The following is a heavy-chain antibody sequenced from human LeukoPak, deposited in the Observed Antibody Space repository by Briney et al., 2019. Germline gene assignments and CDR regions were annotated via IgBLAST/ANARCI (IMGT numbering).Heavy chain of an antibody. CDR2: ISYDGSNK. D-gene: IGHD6-19*01. Sequence: GGSLRLSCAASGFTFSSYAMSWVRQAPGKGLEWVAVISYDGSNKYYADSVKGRFTISRDNSKNTLYLQMNSLRAEDTAVYYCARDGAVAAGYFDYWGQGTLVTVSS. V-gene: IGHV3-30-3*01. CDR1: GFTFSSYA. J-gene: IGHJ4*02. CDR3: ARDGAVAAGYFDY.